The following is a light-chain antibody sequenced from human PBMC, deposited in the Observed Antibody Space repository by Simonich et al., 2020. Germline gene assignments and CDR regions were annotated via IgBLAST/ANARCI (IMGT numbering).Light chain of an antibody. J-gene: IGKJ2*01. V-gene: IGKV2D-29*02. Sequence: DIVMTQTPLSLSVTPGQPASISCKSSQSLLHSDGKNYLYWYLQKPGQSPQLLIYEVSNRVSGVPDRFSGSGSGTDFTLKISRVEAEDVGVYYCMQSIQLPRTFGQGTKLEIK. CDR1: QSLLHSDGKNY. CDR2: EVS. CDR3: MQSIQLPRT.